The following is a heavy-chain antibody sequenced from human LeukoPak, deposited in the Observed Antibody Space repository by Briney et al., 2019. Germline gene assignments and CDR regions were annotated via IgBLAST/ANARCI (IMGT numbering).Heavy chain of an antibody. CDR3: ARVTVVPAATHYYYYYMDV. J-gene: IGHJ6*03. V-gene: IGHV1-2*02. Sequence: ASVKVSCKASGYTFTGYYMHWVRQAPGQGLEWMGWINPNSGGTNYAQKFQGRVTMTRDTSISTAYMELSRLRSDDTAVYYRARVTVVPAATHYYYYYMDVWGKGTTVTVSS. CDR1: GYTFTGYY. D-gene: IGHD2-2*01. CDR2: INPNSGGT.